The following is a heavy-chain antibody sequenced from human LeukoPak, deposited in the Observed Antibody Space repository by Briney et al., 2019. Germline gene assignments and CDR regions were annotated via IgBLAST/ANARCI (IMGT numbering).Heavy chain of an antibody. CDR1: GYTFTDYY. CDR3: AREYSYGYLDY. V-gene: IGHV1-2*06. D-gene: IGHD5-18*01. Sequence: ASVKVSCKASGYTFTDYYIHWVRQAPGQGLEWVGRMNPNTGGTNYAQKFQGGVSMTRDTSVSTAYLELNRLRSDDTAMYYCAREYSYGYLDYWGQGTLVTVSS. J-gene: IGHJ4*02. CDR2: MNPNTGGT.